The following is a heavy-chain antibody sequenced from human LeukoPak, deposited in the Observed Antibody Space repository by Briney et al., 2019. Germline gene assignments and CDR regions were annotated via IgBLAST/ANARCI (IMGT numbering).Heavy chain of an antibody. J-gene: IGHJ3*02. D-gene: IGHD4-23*01. Sequence: GGSLRLSCAASGFTFSDYYMSWIRQAPGKGLEWVSYISSSTNTIYYADSVKGRFTISRDNAKNSLFLQMNSLRDEDTAVYYCARGGYGANDDAFDIWGQGTMVTVSS. V-gene: IGHV3-11*04. CDR3: ARGGYGANDDAFDI. CDR2: ISSSTNTI. CDR1: GFTFSDYY.